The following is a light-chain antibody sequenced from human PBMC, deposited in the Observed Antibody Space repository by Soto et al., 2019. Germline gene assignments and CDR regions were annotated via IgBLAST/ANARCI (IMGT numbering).Light chain of an antibody. Sequence: EIVLTQSPATLSLSPGERATLSCRASQSVSSYLAWYQQKPGQAPRLLIYDASNRATGIPARFSGSGSGTDFTLTISSLEPEDVAVYYCQQRSNWPPTVGGGTKVDIK. CDR1: QSVSSY. J-gene: IGKJ4*01. V-gene: IGKV3-11*01. CDR3: QQRSNWPPT. CDR2: DAS.